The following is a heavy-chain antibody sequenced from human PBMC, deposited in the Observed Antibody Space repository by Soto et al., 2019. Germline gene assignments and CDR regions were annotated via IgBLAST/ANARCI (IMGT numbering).Heavy chain of an antibody. CDR3: ARHQDPGYLQFES. Sequence: QVQLEESGPGLGKTSETLALTCSVSVGSVTRINYYWCWSRQPPGKGLEWIGYIYNRGSTIYNPALKSRVAISLYSSKNHLSLRLTSVTAADTAVYYCARHQDPGYLQFESWGQGTLVTDSA. CDR2: IYNRGST. J-gene: IGHJ5*01. CDR1: VGSVTRINYY. V-gene: IGHV4-61*03. D-gene: IGHD2-15*01.